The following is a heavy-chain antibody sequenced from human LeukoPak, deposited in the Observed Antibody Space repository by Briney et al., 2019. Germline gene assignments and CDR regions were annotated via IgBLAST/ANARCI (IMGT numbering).Heavy chain of an antibody. CDR1: GGSIISSSFY. D-gene: IGHD1-26*01. CDR3: VRGDWLNNGGSGPDY. V-gene: IGHV4-39*01. J-gene: IGHJ4*02. CDR2: IYYSGST. Sequence: SETLSLTCTVSGGSIISSSFYWGWIRQPPGKGLEWIGSIYYSGSTYYNPSLKSRLTISVDTSQNQFSLKLGSVTAADTAVYYCVRGDWLNNGGSGPDYWGQGALVTVSS.